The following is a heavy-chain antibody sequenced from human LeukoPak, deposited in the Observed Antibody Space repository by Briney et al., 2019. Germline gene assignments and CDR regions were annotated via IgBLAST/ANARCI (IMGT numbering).Heavy chain of an antibody. V-gene: IGHV1-18*01. CDR2: ISTYKSHT. CDR3: AREDNDDYYYYGMDV. CDR1: GYTFSDYTFTNYG. J-gene: IGHJ6*02. Sequence: ASVKVSCKASGYTFSDYTFTNYGISWVRQAPGQGLEWMGWISTYKSHTNYAQKFQGRVTMITDTSTNTAHMELRSLRSDDTAVYYCAREDNDDYYYYGMDVWGQGTAVTVSS. D-gene: IGHD1-1*01.